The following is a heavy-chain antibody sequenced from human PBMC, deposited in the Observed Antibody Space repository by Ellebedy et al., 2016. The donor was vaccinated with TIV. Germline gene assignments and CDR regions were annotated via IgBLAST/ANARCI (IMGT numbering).Heavy chain of an antibody. D-gene: IGHD6-19*01. CDR2: ISAYNGNT. CDR3: ARSGYSSGWYQVPRMSFDY. CDR1: GYTFTSYG. Sequence: AASVKVSCKASGYTFTSYGISWVRQAPGQGLEWMGWISAYNGNTNYAQKLQGRVTMTTDTSTSTAYMELRSLRSDDTAVYYCARSGYSSGWYQVPRMSFDYWGQGTLVTVSS. J-gene: IGHJ4*02. V-gene: IGHV1-18*01.